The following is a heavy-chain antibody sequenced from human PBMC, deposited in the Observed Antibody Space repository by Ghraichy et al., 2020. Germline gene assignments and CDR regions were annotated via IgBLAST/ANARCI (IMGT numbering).Heavy chain of an antibody. CDR1: GFTFSSDR. Sequence: GESLNISCAASGFTFSSDRVYWVRQAPGKGLEWVSRIYGDGGSTNYADSVRGRFTISRDYAKNTVYLQMESLRTGDTAWYYCVSQSGTYWGQGTLVTVSS. J-gene: IGHJ4*02. D-gene: IGHD6-25*01. V-gene: IGHV3-74*01. CDR3: VSQSGTY. CDR2: IYGDGGST.